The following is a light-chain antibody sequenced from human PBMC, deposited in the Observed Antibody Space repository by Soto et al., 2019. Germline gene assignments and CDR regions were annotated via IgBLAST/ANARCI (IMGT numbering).Light chain of an antibody. J-gene: IGKJ4*01. Sequence: DIQMTQSHSTLSASVGDRVTITCRASQSISNWLAWYQQKPGKAPNLLIYKASSLESGVPSRFSGSGSGTEFTLTIRSLQPDDFATYYCQQYNSYPLTFGGGTKVEIK. V-gene: IGKV1-5*03. CDR3: QQYNSYPLT. CDR1: QSISNW. CDR2: KAS.